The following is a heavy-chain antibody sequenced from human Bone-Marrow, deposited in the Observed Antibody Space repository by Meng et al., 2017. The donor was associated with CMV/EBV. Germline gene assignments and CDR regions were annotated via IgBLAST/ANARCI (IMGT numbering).Heavy chain of an antibody. V-gene: IGHV3-7*01. J-gene: IGHJ4*02. CDR3: AKDSPYSSGWYWDY. Sequence: GESLKISCAASGFTFSSYWMSWVRQAPGKGLEWVANIKQDGSEKYYVDSVKGRFTISRDNAKNSLYLQMNSLRAEDTAVYYCAKDSPYSSGWYWDYWGQGTLVTASS. D-gene: IGHD6-19*01. CDR2: IKQDGSEK. CDR1: GFTFSSYW.